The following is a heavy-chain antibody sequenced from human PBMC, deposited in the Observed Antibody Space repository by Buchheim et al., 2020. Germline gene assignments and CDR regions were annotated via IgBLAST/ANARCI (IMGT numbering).Heavy chain of an antibody. Sequence: EVQLVESGGGLVQPGGSLRLSCAASGFTFSSYSMNWVRQAPGKGLEWVSYISSSSTIYYADSVKGRFTISRDNAKNSLDLQMNSLRAEDTAVYYCARDHCTGGVCYDYYYYYGMDVWGQGTT. J-gene: IGHJ6*02. D-gene: IGHD2-8*02. CDR3: ARDHCTGGVCYDYYYYYGMDV. CDR2: ISSSSTI. V-gene: IGHV3-48*01. CDR1: GFTFSSYS.